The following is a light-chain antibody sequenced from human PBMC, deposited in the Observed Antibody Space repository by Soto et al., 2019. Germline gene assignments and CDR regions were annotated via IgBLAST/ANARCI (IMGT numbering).Light chain of an antibody. CDR3: SSYTTTSTLV. CDR2: DVS. V-gene: IGLV2-14*01. CDR1: SSDLGGYNY. Sequence: QSALTQPASVSGSPGQSITFSCTGTSSDLGGYNYVSWYQQHPGTAPKLVIYDVSNRPSGVSNRFSGSKSGNTASLTISGLQADDEADYYCSSYTTTSTLVFGGGTKLTVL. J-gene: IGLJ2*01.